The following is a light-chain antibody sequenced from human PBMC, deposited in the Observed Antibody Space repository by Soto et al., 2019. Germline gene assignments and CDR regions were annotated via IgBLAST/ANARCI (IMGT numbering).Light chain of an antibody. Sequence: ILLTQSPSSLSASVGDRVTITCRASQGIDTSLAWYQQKPGKAPKLLIYAASNFQSGVPSRFSGSGSGTEFTLAISSLQPEDFATYYCQQFNDYPITFGQGTRLEIK. CDR1: QGIDTS. J-gene: IGKJ5*01. CDR2: AAS. V-gene: IGKV1-9*01. CDR3: QQFNDYPIT.